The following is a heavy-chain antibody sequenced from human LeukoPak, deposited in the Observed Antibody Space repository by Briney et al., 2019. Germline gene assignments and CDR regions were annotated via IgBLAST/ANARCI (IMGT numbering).Heavy chain of an antibody. CDR1: GFTFDDYG. Sequence: GGSLRLSCAASGFTFDDYGMSWVRQAPGKGLEWVSGINWDGGSTAYADSLKGRFTISRDNAKNALYLQMNSLRVEDTAFYYCARGRFVFDYWGQGTLVTVSS. D-gene: IGHD3-10*01. V-gene: IGHV3-20*04. CDR3: ARGRFVFDY. J-gene: IGHJ4*02. CDR2: INWDGGST.